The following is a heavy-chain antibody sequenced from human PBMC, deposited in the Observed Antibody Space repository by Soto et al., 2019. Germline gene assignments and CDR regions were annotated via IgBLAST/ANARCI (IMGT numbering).Heavy chain of an antibody. CDR1: GFTFSNYE. CDR3: ARRGYGSRWPNVYMDV. J-gene: IGHJ6*03. D-gene: IGHD6-13*01. V-gene: IGHV3-64*01. CDR2: ISNNGAHT. Sequence: EAQLVESGGGLVQPGGSLRLSCAASGFTFSNYEMHWVRQAPGKGLEYVSGISNNGAHTDYAKSVKGRFTISRDNSENTLYLQMGSLSAEDMARYYCARRGYGSRWPNVYMDVWGKGTTVTVSS.